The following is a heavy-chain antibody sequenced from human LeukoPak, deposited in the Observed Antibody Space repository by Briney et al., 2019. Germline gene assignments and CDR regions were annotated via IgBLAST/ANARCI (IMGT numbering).Heavy chain of an antibody. D-gene: IGHD3-10*01. J-gene: IGHJ4*02. Sequence: SVKVSCKASGGTLSSYAISWVRQAPGQGLEWMGRIIPIFGTANYAQKFQGRVTITTDESTSTAYMELSSLRSEDTAVYYCAREDYYGSGSYYNLPYWGQGTLVTVSS. CDR2: IIPIFGTA. V-gene: IGHV1-69*05. CDR1: GGTLSSYA. CDR3: AREDYYGSGSYYNLPY.